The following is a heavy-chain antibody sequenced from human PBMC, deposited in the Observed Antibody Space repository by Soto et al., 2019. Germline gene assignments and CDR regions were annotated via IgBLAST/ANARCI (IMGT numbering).Heavy chain of an antibody. CDR1: SISTYY. J-gene: IGHJ4*02. V-gene: IGHV4-59*01. CDR3: ARDPVGATYFDY. Sequence: SETLSLTCTVDSISTYYWNWIRQPPGKGLEWIGYIYHIGRTNYNPSLKSRVTISIDTSKNQFSLKLSSVTAADTAVYYCARDPVGATYFDYWGQGALVTVSS. CDR2: IYHIGRT. D-gene: IGHD1-26*01.